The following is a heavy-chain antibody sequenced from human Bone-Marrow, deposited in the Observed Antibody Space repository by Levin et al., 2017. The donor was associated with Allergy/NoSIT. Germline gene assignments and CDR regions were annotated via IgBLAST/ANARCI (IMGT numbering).Heavy chain of an antibody. CDR2: ISIYNNNT. V-gene: IGHV1-18*01. CDR1: GYSFTSYG. J-gene: IGHJ4*02. D-gene: IGHD3-10*01. Sequence: ASVKVSCKASGYSFTSYGISWVRQAPGQGLEWMGWISIYNNNTNFVEKFQGRVTLSTDTSTSTAYMELSSLRSDDTAVYYCTRGEGSYYVAYWGQGTLVTVSS. CDR3: TRGEGSYYVAY.